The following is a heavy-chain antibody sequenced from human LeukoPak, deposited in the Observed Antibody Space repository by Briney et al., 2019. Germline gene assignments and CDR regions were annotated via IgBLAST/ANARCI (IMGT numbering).Heavy chain of an antibody. D-gene: IGHD3-3*01. V-gene: IGHV1-46*01. CDR3: ARDLRITIFGVVIPWAFDI. CDR1: GYTFTSYY. CDR2: INPSGGST. Sequence: ASVKVSCKASGYTFTSYYMHWVRQAPGQGPEWMGIINPSGGSTSYAQKFQGRVTMTRDMSTSTVYMELTSLRSEDTAVYYCARDLRITIFGVVIPWAFDIWGQGTMVTVSS. J-gene: IGHJ3*02.